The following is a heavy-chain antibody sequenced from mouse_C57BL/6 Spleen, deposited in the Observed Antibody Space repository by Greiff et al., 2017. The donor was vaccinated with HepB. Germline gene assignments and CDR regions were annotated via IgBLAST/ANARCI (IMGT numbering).Heavy chain of an antibody. CDR3: ARCELGRGLDY. J-gene: IGHJ2*01. CDR2: ISSGSSTI. Sequence: EVKLQESGGGLVKPGGSLKLSCAASGFTFSDYGMHWVRQAPEKGLEWVAYISSGSSTIYYADTVKGRFTISRDNAKNTLFLQMTSLRSEDTAMYYCARCELGRGLDYWGQGTTLTVSS. V-gene: IGHV5-17*01. D-gene: IGHD4-1*01. CDR1: GFTFSDYG.